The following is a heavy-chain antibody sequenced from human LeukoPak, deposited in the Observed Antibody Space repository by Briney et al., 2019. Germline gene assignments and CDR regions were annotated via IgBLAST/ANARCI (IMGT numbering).Heavy chain of an antibody. Sequence: SGTLSLTCTVSNGSISTYLWSWIRQAAGKGLEWIGRIFTSGSTNYNPSLKSRVTMSVDTSKTQFSLKLTSVTAADTAMYYCARELGSGWLDLWGQGTLVTVSS. CDR2: IFTSGST. CDR1: NGSISTYL. D-gene: IGHD6-19*01. V-gene: IGHV4-4*07. J-gene: IGHJ5*02. CDR3: ARELGSGWLDL.